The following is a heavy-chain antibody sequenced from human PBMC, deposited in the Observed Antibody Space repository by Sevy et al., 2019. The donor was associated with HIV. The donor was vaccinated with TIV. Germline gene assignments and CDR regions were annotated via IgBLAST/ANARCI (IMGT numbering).Heavy chain of an antibody. CDR1: GVSISSSSNY. CDR2: IYYSGGT. D-gene: IGHD4-17*01. CDR3: ARLAYGDYAGMFDY. Sequence: SETLSLTCTVSGVSISSSSNYWGWIRQPPGKGLEWSGSIYYSGGTFYNPSLRSRVTMSVDMSKNQFSLKVSSVTAADTAVYYCARLAYGDYAGMFDYWGQGTLVTVSS. J-gene: IGHJ4*02. V-gene: IGHV4-39*01.